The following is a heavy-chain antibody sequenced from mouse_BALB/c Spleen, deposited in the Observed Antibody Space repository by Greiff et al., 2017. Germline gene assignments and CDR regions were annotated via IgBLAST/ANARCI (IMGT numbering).Heavy chain of an antibody. V-gene: IGHV3-2*02. CDR1: GYSFTSYYA. D-gene: IGHD2-4*01. J-gene: IGHJ4*01. Sequence: DVQLQESGPGLVKPSQSLSLTCTVSGYSFTSYYAWNWIRQFPGNKLEWMGYISYSGSTSYNPSLKSRISITRDTSKNQFFLQLNSVTTEDTATYYCARAGDYDTYYYAMDDWGEGNSVT. CDR3: ARAGDYDTYYYAMDD. CDR2: ISYSGST.